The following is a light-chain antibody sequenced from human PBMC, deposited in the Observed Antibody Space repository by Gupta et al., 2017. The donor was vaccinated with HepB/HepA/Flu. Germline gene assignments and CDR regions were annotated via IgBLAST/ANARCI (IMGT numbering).Light chain of an antibody. CDR3: KHSDRSQIT. CDR1: QSISSY. Sequence: DIQMTQSPSSLSASVGDRVTITCRASQSISSYLNWYQQKPGKAPKLLIYAASSLQSGVPSRVSGRGSGTDCPLKISSLQPEDLATYYGKHSDRSQITFGQGTQMEIK. J-gene: IGKJ5*01. V-gene: IGKV1-39*01. CDR2: AAS.